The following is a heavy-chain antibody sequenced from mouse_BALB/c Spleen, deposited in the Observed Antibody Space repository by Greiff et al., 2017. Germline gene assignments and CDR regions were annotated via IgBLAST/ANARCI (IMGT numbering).Heavy chain of an antibody. Sequence: EVQGVESGGGLVKPGGSLKLSCAASGFTFSSYAMSWVRQTPEKRLEWVASISSGGSTYYPDSVKGRFTISRDNARNILYLQMSSLRSEDTAMYYCARGVDYDNAMDYWGQGTSVTVSS. CDR1: GFTFSSYA. D-gene: IGHD2-4*01. CDR3: ARGVDYDNAMDY. V-gene: IGHV5-6-5*01. CDR2: ISSGGST. J-gene: IGHJ4*01.